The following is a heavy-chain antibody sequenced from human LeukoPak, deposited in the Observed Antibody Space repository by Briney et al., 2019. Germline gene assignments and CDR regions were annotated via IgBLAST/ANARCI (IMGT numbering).Heavy chain of an antibody. CDR1: GFTFSSYS. J-gene: IGHJ3*02. V-gene: IGHV3-48*04. Sequence: GGSLRLSCAASGFTFSSYSMNWVRQAPGKGLEWVSYISSSSSTIYYADSVKGRFTISRDNAKNSLYLQMNSLRAEDTAVYYCARWASSSRAADAFDIWGQGTMVTVSS. CDR2: ISSSSSTI. CDR3: ARWASSSRAADAFDI. D-gene: IGHD6-13*01.